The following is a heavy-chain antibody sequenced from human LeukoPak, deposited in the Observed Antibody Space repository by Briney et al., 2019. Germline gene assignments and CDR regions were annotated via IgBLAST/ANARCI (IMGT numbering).Heavy chain of an antibody. Sequence: PSETLSLTCTVSGGSISSGGYYWSWIRQPPGKGLEWIGYIYHSGSTYYNPSLKSRVTISVDRSKNQFSLKLSSVTAADTAVYYCASGRQTRTGTEYFDLWGRGTLVTVSS. CDR2: IYHSGST. J-gene: IGHJ2*01. CDR1: GGSISSGGYY. CDR3: ASGRQTRTGTEYFDL. V-gene: IGHV4-30-2*01. D-gene: IGHD1-7*01.